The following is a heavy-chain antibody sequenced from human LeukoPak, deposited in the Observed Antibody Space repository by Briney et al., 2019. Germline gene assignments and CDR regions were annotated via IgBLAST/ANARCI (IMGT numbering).Heavy chain of an antibody. V-gene: IGHV1-18*01. CDR2: ISVYNGNT. CDR3: ARGRDSSSWYGDWFDP. J-gene: IGHJ5*02. Sequence: ASVKVSCKASGYTFTSYGISWVRQAPGQGLEWMGWISVYNGNTNYTQKFQGRVTMTTDTSTSTAYMELRSLRSDDTAVYYCARGRDSSSWYGDWFDPWGQGTLVTVSS. CDR1: GYTFTSYG. D-gene: IGHD6-13*01.